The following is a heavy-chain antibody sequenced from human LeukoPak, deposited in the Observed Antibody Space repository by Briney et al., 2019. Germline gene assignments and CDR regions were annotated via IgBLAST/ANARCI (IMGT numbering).Heavy chain of an antibody. V-gene: IGHV7-4-1*02. CDR1: GYTFTSYA. J-gene: IGHJ4*02. CDR3: ASHYGSGSYTALMGY. CDR2: INTNTGNP. D-gene: IGHD3-10*01. Sequence: ASVKVSCKASGYTFTSYAMNWVRQAPGHGLEWMGWINTNTGNPTYAHGFTVRFVFSMDTSVSTAYLQISRLKAEDTAVYYCASHYGSGSYTALMGYWGQGTLVTVSS.